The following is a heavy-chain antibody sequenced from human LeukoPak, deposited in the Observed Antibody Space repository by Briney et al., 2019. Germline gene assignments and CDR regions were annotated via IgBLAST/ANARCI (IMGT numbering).Heavy chain of an antibody. CDR3: RSGGAAPGSFDN. Sequence: GGSLRLSCAAPGFPFSDYWMSWMRQAPGKGLEWVANIKYDGNEEYYVDSVKGRFTISRDNAKNSLYLQLNSLRVEDTAVYYCRSGGAAPGSFDNWGQGTLVIVSP. D-gene: IGHD4-23*01. J-gene: IGHJ4*02. CDR2: IKYDGNEE. CDR1: GFPFSDYW. V-gene: IGHV3-7*01.